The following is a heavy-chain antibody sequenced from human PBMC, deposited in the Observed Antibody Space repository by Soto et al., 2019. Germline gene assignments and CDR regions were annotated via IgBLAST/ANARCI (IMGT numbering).Heavy chain of an antibody. J-gene: IGHJ6*02. V-gene: IGHV4-30-4*01. CDR2: IYYSGSS. D-gene: IGHD3-10*01. CDR1: GGSISSGDYY. CDR3: ARRTELYYSYGMDV. Sequence: QVQLQESGPGLVKPSQTLSLTCTVSGGSISSGDYYWSWIRQPPGKAMECIGYIYYSGSSYYNPSLKSRVTISVDTSKNQFSLQLSSVTAADTAVYYCARRTELYYSYGMDVWGQGTTVTVSS.